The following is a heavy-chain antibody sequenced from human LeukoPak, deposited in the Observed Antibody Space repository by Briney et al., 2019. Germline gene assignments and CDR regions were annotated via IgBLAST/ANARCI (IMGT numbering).Heavy chain of an antibody. Sequence: GASVKVSCKASGYTFTSYGISWVRQAPGQGLEWMGWISAYNGNTNYAQKLQGRVTMTTDTSTSTAYMELRSLRSDDTAVYYRARVEIGLRYFDWLLPIDYWGQGTLVTVSS. V-gene: IGHV1-18*04. D-gene: IGHD3-9*01. CDR1: GYTFTSYG. CDR2: ISAYNGNT. J-gene: IGHJ4*02. CDR3: ARVEIGLRYFDWLLPIDY.